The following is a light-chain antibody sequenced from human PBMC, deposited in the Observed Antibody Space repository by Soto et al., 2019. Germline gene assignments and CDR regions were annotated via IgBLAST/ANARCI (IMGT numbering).Light chain of an antibody. Sequence: QSVLTQPPSASGTPGQRVTISCSGSSTNIGTNTVNWYQQLPGTAPKLLIYVNDRRPSGVPDRFSGSKSGTSASLVISGLQSEDEADYYCAAWDDSLNGYLLFGGGTKPTVL. CDR2: VND. CDR1: STNIGTNT. J-gene: IGLJ2*01. CDR3: AAWDDSLNGYLL. V-gene: IGLV1-44*01.